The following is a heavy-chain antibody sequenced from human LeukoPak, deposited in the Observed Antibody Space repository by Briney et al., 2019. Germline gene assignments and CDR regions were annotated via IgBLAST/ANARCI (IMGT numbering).Heavy chain of an antibody. V-gene: IGHV3-21*01. J-gene: IGHJ6*02. CDR3: AREGVDLPSELLWFGESTVTGGMDV. D-gene: IGHD3-10*01. CDR1: GFTFSSYS. Sequence: PGGSLRLSCAASGFTFSSYSMNWVRRAPGKGLEWVSSISSSSSYIYYADSVKGRFTISRDNAKNSLYLQMNSLRAEDTAVYYCAREGVDLPSELLWFGESTVTGGMDVWGQGTTVTVSS. CDR2: ISSSSSYI.